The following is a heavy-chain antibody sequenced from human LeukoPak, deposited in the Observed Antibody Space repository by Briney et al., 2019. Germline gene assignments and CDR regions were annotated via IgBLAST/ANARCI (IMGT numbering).Heavy chain of an antibody. J-gene: IGHJ4*02. CDR3: ATSIFGVVTVTDY. CDR2: IIPIFGTA. CDR1: GGTFSSYA. D-gene: IGHD3-3*01. Sequence: GASVKVSCKASGGTFSSYAISWVRQAPGQGLEWMGGIIPIFGTANYAQKFQGRVTITADESTSTAYMELSSLRSEDTAVYYCATSIFGVVTVTDYWGQGTLVTVSS. V-gene: IGHV1-69*13.